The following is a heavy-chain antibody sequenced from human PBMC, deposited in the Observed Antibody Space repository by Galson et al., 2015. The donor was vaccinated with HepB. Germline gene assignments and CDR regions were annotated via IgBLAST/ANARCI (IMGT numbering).Heavy chain of an antibody. J-gene: IGHJ3*02. V-gene: IGHV1-69*13. D-gene: IGHD5-24*01. CDR2: IIPIFGTA. CDR1: GGTFSSYA. Sequence: SVKVSCKASGGTFSSYAISWVRQAPGQGLEWMGGIIPIFGTANYAQKFQGRVTITADESTSTAYMELSSLRSEDTAVYYCASQSFLADGRDAFDIWGQGRMVTVSS. CDR3: ASQSFLADGRDAFDI.